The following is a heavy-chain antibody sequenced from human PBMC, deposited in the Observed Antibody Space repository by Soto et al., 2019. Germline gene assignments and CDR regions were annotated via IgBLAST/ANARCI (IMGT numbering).Heavy chain of an antibody. CDR2: FYYSGSA. J-gene: IGHJ5*02. CDR1: GGSISSSSFY. V-gene: IGHV4-39*01. Sequence: SETLSLTCTVSGGSISSSSFYWGWIRQPPGKGLQWIGSFYYSGSAYYNPSLKSRVTISVDTSKNQFSLKLTSVTAADTAVYYCVRQERHASWFDPWGQGTLVTVSS. CDR3: VRQERHASWFDP.